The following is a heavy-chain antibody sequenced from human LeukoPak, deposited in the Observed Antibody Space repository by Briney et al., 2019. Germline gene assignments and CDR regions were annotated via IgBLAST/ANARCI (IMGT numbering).Heavy chain of an antibody. D-gene: IGHD3-22*01. V-gene: IGHV4-39*01. CDR2: IYYSGST. J-gene: IGHJ4*02. Sequence: SETLSLTCTVSGGSISSSSYYWGWIRQPPGKGLEWIGSIYYSGSTYYNPSLKSRVTVSVDTSKNQFSLRLSSVTAADTAVYYCARHASITMIVVVISPFDYWGQGTLVTVSS. CDR3: ARHASITMIVVVISPFDY. CDR1: GGSISSSSYY.